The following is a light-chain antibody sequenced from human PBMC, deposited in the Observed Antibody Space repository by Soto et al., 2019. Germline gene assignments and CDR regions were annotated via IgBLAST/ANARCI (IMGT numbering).Light chain of an antibody. V-gene: IGLV2-14*01. CDR1: SSDVGGYNY. CDR2: EVS. J-gene: IGLJ2*01. Sequence: QSALTQPTSVSGSPGQSITISCTGTSSDVGGYNYVSWCQQHPGKVPKVMIFEVSNRPSGISHRFSGSKSGNTASLTISGLQAEDEADYYCSSYTTSGTLVFGGGTKVTVL. CDR3: SSYTTSGTLV.